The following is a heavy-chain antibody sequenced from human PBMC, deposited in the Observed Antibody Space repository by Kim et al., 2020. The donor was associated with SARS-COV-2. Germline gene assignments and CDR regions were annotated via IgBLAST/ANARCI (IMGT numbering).Heavy chain of an antibody. J-gene: IGHJ6*02. CDR3: TTDRFGAQGGMDV. Sequence: GGSLRLSCAASGFTFSNAWMSWVRQAPGKGLEWVGRIKSKTDGGTTDYAAPVKGRFTISRDDSKNTLYLQMNSLKTEDTAVYYCTTDRFGAQGGMDVWGQGTTVTVSS. CDR2: IKSKTDGGTT. V-gene: IGHV3-15*01. D-gene: IGHD3-10*01. CDR1: GFTFSNAW.